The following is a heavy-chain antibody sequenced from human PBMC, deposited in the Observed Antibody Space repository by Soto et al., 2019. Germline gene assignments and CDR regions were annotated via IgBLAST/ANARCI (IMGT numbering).Heavy chain of an antibody. Sequence: QVQLQESGPGLVKPSQTLSLTCTVSGGSISSGGYYWSWIRQHPGKGMDWIGYIYYSGSTYYNPSLKSRVTISVDRSKIQFSLKLSSVTAADTAVYYCARATYYYDSSGFDLWGRGTLVTVSS. CDR1: GGSISSGGYY. CDR3: ARATYYYDSSGFDL. D-gene: IGHD3-22*01. J-gene: IGHJ2*01. CDR2: IYYSGST. V-gene: IGHV4-31*03.